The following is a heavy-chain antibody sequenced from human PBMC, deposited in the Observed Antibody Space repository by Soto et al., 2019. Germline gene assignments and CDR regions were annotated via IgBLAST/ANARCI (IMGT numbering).Heavy chain of an antibody. V-gene: IGHV3-33*01. J-gene: IGHJ5*02. D-gene: IGHD3-3*01. CDR1: GFTFSSYG. Sequence: QVQLVESGGGVVQPGRSLRLSCAASGFTFSSYGMHWVRQAPGKGLEWVAVIWYDGSNKYYADSVKGRFTISRDNSKNTLYLQMNSLRDEDTAVYYCARDLGLGTYYDFWSGYSWFDPWGQGTLVTVSS. CDR2: IWYDGSNK. CDR3: ARDLGLGTYYDFWSGYSWFDP.